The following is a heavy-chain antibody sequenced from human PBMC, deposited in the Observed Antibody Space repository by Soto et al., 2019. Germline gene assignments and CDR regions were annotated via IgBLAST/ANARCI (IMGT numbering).Heavy chain of an antibody. Sequence: QVQLVESGGGVVQPGRSLRLSCAASGFTFSSYGMHWVRQAPGKGLEWVALIWFDGSDKCYTESVKGRFTISRDNSKSTLYLQMNSLRAEDTAVYYCARLYCSASSCYSVGAFDIRGQGTMVTVSS. CDR2: IWFDGSDK. V-gene: IGHV3-33*01. D-gene: IGHD2-15*01. J-gene: IGHJ3*02. CDR3: ARLYCSASSCYSVGAFDI. CDR1: GFTFSSYG.